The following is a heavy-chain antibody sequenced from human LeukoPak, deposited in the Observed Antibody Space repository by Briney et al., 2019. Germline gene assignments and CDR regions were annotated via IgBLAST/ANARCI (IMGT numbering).Heavy chain of an antibody. Sequence: GGSLRLSCAASGFTFSSYGMHWVRQAPGKGLEWVAFIRYDGSNKYYADSVKGRFTISRDNSKNTLYLQMNSLRAEDTAVYYCAKDRERYYYDSSGSTSPDYWGQGTLVTVSS. CDR3: AKDRERYYYDSSGSTSPDY. J-gene: IGHJ4*02. CDR1: GFTFSSYG. CDR2: IRYDGSNK. D-gene: IGHD3-22*01. V-gene: IGHV3-30*02.